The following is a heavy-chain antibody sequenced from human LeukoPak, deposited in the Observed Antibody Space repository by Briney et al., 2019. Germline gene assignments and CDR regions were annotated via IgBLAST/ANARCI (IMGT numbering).Heavy chain of an antibody. CDR1: GYTFTSYY. CDR3: AREVGINAFDI. D-gene: IGHD1-26*01. Sequence: ASVKVSCKASGYTFTSYYMHWVRQAPGQGLEFLGWITPDSGGTNYAQRFRGRVTMTRDTSISTAYMELISLTSDDTAVYFCAREVGINAFDIWGQGTMVTVSS. V-gene: IGHV1-2*02. CDR2: ITPDSGGT. J-gene: IGHJ3*02.